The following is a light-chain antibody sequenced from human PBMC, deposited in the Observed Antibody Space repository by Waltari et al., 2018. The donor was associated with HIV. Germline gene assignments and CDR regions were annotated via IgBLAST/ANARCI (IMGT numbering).Light chain of an antibody. V-gene: IGLV1-51*02. CDR1: SSNIGTNY. CDR3: GTWDSSLSAGV. J-gene: IGLJ3*02. CDR2: ENN. Sequence: QSVLTQPPSVSAAPGQKVTISCSGTSSNIGTNYVSWYQQLPGTAPKLLIYENNKRPSGIPDRFAGSNSGTSATLGITGLQTGDEADYYCGTWDSSLSAGVFGGGTKVTV.